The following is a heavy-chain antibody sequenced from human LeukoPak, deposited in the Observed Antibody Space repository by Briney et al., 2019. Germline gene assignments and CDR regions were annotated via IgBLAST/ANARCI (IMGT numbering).Heavy chain of an antibody. D-gene: IGHD5-18*01. V-gene: IGHV4-59*01. CDR1: GGSISSYY. CDR2: IYYSGST. CDR3: ARADTAMLDY. Sequence: SETLSLTCTVSGGSISSYYWSWIRQPPGKGLEWIGYIYYSGSTNYNPSLKSRVTISVDTSKNQFSLKLSSVTAADTAVYYCARADTAMLDYWGQGTLVTVSS. J-gene: IGHJ4*02.